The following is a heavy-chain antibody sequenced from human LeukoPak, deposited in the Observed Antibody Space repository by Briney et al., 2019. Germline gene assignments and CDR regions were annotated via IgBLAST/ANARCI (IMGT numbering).Heavy chain of an antibody. D-gene: IGHD2-21*02. V-gene: IGHV3-30-3*01. Sequence: GGSLRLSCAASGFTFSSYAMHWVRQAPGKGLEWVAVISYDGSNKYYADSVKGRFTVSRDNSKNTLYLQMNSLRAEDTAVYYCARDLVVTDRFDYWGQGTLVTVSS. CDR1: GFTFSSYA. J-gene: IGHJ4*02. CDR2: ISYDGSNK. CDR3: ARDLVVTDRFDY.